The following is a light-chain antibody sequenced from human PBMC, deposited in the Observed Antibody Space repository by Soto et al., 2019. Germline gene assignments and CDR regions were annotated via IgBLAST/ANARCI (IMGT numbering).Light chain of an antibody. Sequence: SYELTQPPSVSVAPGKTARIPCGGNNIGSKSVHWYQQKPGQAPVLVMYYDSDRPSGIPERFSGSNSENTATLTISRVEAGDEADYFCQVWDGSSVVFGGGTKVTVL. CDR3: QVWDGSSVV. J-gene: IGLJ2*01. CDR1: NIGSKS. V-gene: IGLV3-21*04. CDR2: YDS.